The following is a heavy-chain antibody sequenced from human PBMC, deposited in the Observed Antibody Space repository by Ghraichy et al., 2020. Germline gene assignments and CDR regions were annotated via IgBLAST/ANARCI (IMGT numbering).Heavy chain of an antibody. J-gene: IGHJ6*02. CDR3: AREWLVQGNMDV. CDR2: ISGYNGNT. V-gene: IGHV1-18*04. Sequence: ASVKVSCKASGYSFSSYGISWVRQAPGQGLEWMGWISGYNGNTKYAQKVQGRVTMTTDTSTSTAYMELRSLRSDDTAVYYGAREWLVQGNMDVWGQGTTVTVSS. CDR1: GYSFSSYG. D-gene: IGHD6-19*01.